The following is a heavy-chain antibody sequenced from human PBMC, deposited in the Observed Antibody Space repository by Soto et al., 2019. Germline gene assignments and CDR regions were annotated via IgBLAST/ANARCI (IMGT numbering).Heavy chain of an antibody. D-gene: IGHD3-22*01. Sequence: SETLSLTCTVSGGSISSYYWSWIRQPPGKGLEWIGYIYYSGSTNYNPSRKSRVTISVDTSKNQFSLKLSSVTAADTAVYYCARGDGGGYYLADYYYGMDVWGQGTTVTVSS. CDR3: ARGDGGGYYLADYYYGMDV. V-gene: IGHV4-59*01. J-gene: IGHJ6*02. CDR2: IYYSGST. CDR1: GGSISSYY.